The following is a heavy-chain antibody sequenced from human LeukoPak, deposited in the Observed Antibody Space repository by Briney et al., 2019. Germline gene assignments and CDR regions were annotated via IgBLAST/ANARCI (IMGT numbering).Heavy chain of an antibody. D-gene: IGHD2-15*01. CDR2: ISYSGST. Sequence: SETLSLTCTVSGGSISTYFWSWIRQPPGKGLEWIGYISYSGSTDYNPSLKSRVTISVDTSKNQFSLKLSSVTAADTAVYYCARVDGGSCDYWGQGTLVTVSS. CDR1: GGSISTYF. J-gene: IGHJ4*02. CDR3: ARVDGGSCDY. V-gene: IGHV4-59*12.